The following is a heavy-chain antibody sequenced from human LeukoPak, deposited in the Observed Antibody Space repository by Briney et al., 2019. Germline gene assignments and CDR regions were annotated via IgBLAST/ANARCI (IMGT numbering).Heavy chain of an antibody. CDR1: GFTFSSYS. Sequence: PGGSLRLSCAASGFTFSSYSMNWVRQAPGKGLEWVSSISSSSSYIYYADSVKGRFTISRDNSKNTLYLQMNSLRAEDTAVYYCARERRTMYCSSTSCYSNWFDPWGQGTLVTVSS. CDR2: ISSSSSYI. J-gene: IGHJ5*02. CDR3: ARERRTMYCSSTSCYSNWFDP. D-gene: IGHD2-2*01. V-gene: IGHV3-21*01.